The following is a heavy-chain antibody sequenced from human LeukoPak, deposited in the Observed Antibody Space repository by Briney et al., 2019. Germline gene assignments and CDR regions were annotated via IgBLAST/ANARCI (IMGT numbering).Heavy chain of an antibody. D-gene: IGHD3-3*01. CDR2: IYYSGST. CDR3: ARDSPPFGSSYRNPTYYYYMDV. V-gene: IGHV4-59*01. Sequence: SETLSLTCTVSGGSISSYYWSWIRQPPGKGLEWIGYIYYSGSTNYNPSLKSRVTISVDTSKNQFSLKLSSVTAADTAVYYCARDSPPFGSSYRNPTYYYYMDVWGKGTTVTVSS. CDR1: GGSISSYY. J-gene: IGHJ6*03.